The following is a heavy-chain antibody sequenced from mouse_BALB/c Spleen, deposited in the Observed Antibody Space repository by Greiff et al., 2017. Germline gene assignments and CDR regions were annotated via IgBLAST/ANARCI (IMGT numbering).Heavy chain of an antibody. Sequence: DVMLVESGGGLVKPGGSLKLSCAASGFAFSSYDMSWVRQTPEKRLEWVAYISSGGGSTYYPDTVKGRFTISRDNAKNTLYLQMSSLKSEDTAMYYCARQEWYYYAMDYWGQGTSVTVSS. V-gene: IGHV5-12-1*01. D-gene: IGHD1-3*01. CDR2: ISSGGGST. J-gene: IGHJ4*01. CDR1: GFAFSSYD. CDR3: ARQEWYYYAMDY.